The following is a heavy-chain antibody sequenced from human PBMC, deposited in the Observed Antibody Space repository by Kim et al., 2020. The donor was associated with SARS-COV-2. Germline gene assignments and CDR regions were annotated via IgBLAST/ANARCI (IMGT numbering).Heavy chain of an antibody. CDR1: GFTFSSYG. V-gene: IGHV3-33*01. J-gene: IGHJ4*02. CDR2: IWYDGSNK. D-gene: IGHD3-10*01. Sequence: GGSLRLSCAASGFTFSSYGMHWVRQAPGKGLEWVAVIWYDGSNKYYADSVKGRFTISRDNSKNTLYLQMNSLRAEDTAVYYCARDEGYGSGSYYWGQGTLVTVSS. CDR3: ARDEGYGSGSYY.